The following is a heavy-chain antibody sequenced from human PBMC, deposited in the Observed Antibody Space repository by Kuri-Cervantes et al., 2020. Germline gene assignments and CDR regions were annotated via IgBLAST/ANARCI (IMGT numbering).Heavy chain of an antibody. D-gene: IGHD5-24*01. J-gene: IGHJ6*02. Sequence: ASVKVSCKASGYTFTGYYMHWVRQAPGQGLEWMGWINPNSGGTNYAQKLQGRVSMTRDTSISTAYMDLSGLTSDDTAVYYCARDSWGEIQLWLPAPPGMDVWGQGTTVTVSS. CDR2: INPNSGGT. V-gene: IGHV1-2*02. CDR3: ARDSWGEIQLWLPAPPGMDV. CDR1: GYTFTGYY.